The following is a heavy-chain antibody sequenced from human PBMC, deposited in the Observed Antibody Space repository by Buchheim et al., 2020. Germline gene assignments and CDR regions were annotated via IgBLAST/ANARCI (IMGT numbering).Heavy chain of an antibody. J-gene: IGHJ6*02. Sequence: QVQLQQWGAGLLKPSETLSLTCAVYGGSFSGYYWSWIRQPPGKGLEWIGEINHSGSTNYNPSLKSRVTISVDTSKKQFSLKLSSVTAADTAVYYCARSGYCSSTSCYRSYYYGMDVWGQGTT. V-gene: IGHV4-34*01. D-gene: IGHD2-2*03. CDR3: ARSGYCSSTSCYRSYYYGMDV. CDR1: GGSFSGYY. CDR2: INHSGST.